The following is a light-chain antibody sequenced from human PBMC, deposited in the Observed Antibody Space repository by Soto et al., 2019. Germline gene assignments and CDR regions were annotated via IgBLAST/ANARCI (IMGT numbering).Light chain of an antibody. CDR2: EVS. V-gene: IGLV2-14*01. CDR1: SSDFGGYKY. J-gene: IGLJ1*01. CDR3: MSYTDSTSLV. Sequence: QSVLTQPRSVSGSPGQSVTISCTGTSSDFGGYKYVSWYQHHPGKAPKLMIYEVSNRPSGVSNRFSGSKSGNTASLTISGLQAEDEADYYCMSYTDSTSLVFGTGTKVTVL.